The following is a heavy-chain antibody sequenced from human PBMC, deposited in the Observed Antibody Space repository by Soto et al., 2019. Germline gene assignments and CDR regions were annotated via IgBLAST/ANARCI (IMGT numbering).Heavy chain of an antibody. CDR2: INHSGST. CDR3: ARAFRDFVWGSYRPIAFDI. V-gene: IGHV4-34*01. CDR1: GGSFSGYY. D-gene: IGHD3-16*02. Sequence: QVQLQQWGAGLLKPSETLSLTCAVYGGSFSGYYWSWIRQPPGKGLEWIGEINHSGSTNYNPSLKSRVTISVDTSKNQFSLKLSSVTAADTAVYYCARAFRDFVWGSYRPIAFDIWGQGTMVTVSS. J-gene: IGHJ3*02.